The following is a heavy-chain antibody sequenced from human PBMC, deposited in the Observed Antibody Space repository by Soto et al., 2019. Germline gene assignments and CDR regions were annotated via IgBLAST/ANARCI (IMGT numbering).Heavy chain of an antibody. D-gene: IGHD2-21*02. CDR3: ARGGGFCGADCYKGGIDY. V-gene: IGHV3-30-3*01. CDR1: GSIFSPYT. J-gene: IGHJ4*02. Sequence: QVQLVESGGGVVQPGRSLRLSCAASGSIFSPYTMHWVRQTPGKGLEWVAVISYDGNDKYYADSVKGRFTISRDNSKNTLYLQMNSLRAEDTALYYCARGGGFCGADCYKGGIDYWGQGTLVTVSS. CDR2: ISYDGNDK.